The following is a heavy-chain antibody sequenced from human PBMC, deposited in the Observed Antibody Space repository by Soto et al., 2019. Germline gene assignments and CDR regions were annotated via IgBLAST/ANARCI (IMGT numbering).Heavy chain of an antibody. CDR2: ISGSGGST. V-gene: IGHV3-23*01. CDR1: GFTFSSYA. D-gene: IGHD3-10*01. CDR3: AKYGPFGELPRGWFDP. Sequence: GGSLRLSCAASGFTFSSYAMSWVRQAPGKGLEWVSAISGSGGSTYYADSVKGRFTISRDNSKNTLYLQMNSLRAEDTAVYYCAKYGPFGELPRGWFDPWGQGTLVTVSS. J-gene: IGHJ5*02.